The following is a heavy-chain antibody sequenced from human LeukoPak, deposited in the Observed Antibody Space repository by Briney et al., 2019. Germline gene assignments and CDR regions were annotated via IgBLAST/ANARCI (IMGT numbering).Heavy chain of an antibody. J-gene: IGHJ5*02. CDR3: ARVPKIYGSGSYYSVGNWFDP. Sequence: GASVKVSCKASGYTFTGYYMRWVRQAPGQGLEWMGWINPNSGGTNYAQKFQGRVTMTRDTSISTAYMELSRLRSDDTAVYYCARVPKIYGSGSYYSVGNWFDPWGQGTLVTVSS. CDR1: GYTFTGYY. V-gene: IGHV1-2*02. CDR2: INPNSGGT. D-gene: IGHD3-10*01.